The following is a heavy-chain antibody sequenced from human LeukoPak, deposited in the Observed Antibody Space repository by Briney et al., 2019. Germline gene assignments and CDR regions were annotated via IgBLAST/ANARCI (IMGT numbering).Heavy chain of an antibody. V-gene: IGHV3-21*01. CDR1: GFSFSTYE. Sequence: GGSLRLSCAASGFSFSTYEMNWVRQAPGKGLEWVSSISTSSSYIYYADSVKGRFTISRDNAKNSLYLQMNSLRAEDTAVYYCARGDPDISFGVAGEAFDIWGQGTMVTVSS. CDR3: ARGDPDISFGVAGEAFDI. J-gene: IGHJ3*02. D-gene: IGHD3-3*01. CDR2: ISTSSSYI.